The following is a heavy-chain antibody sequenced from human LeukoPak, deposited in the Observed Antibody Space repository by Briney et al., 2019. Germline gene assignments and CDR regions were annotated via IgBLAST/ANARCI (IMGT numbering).Heavy chain of an antibody. D-gene: IGHD3-3*01. V-gene: IGHV1-2*02. J-gene: IGHJ6*02. CDR1: GYNFKTHA. CDR2: INPNSGGT. Sequence: ASVKVSCQTSGYNFKTHAVSWVRQVPGQGLEWMGWINPNSGGTNYAQKFQGRVTMTRDTSISTAYMELSRLRSDDTAVYYCARESPDYDFWSGYYPKTNYGMDVWGQGTTVTVSS. CDR3: ARESPDYDFWSGYYPKTNYGMDV.